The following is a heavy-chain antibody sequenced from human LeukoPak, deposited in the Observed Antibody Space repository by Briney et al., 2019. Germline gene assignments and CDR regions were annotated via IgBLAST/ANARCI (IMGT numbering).Heavy chain of an antibody. J-gene: IGHJ4*02. V-gene: IGHV1-24*01. Sequence: ASVKASCKVSGYTLTELSMNWVRQAPGKGLEWMGGFDPEDGETIYAQKFQGRVTMTEDTSTDTAYMELSSLRSEDTAVYYCATYLADGYYLAVDYWGQGTLVTVSS. D-gene: IGHD3-22*01. CDR2: FDPEDGET. CDR1: GYTLTELS. CDR3: ATYLADGYYLAVDY.